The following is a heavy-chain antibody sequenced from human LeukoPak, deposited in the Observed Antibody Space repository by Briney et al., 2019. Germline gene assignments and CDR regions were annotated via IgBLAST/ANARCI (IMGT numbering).Heavy chain of an antibody. CDR2: ISAYNGNT. CDR1: GYTFTSYG. CDR3: ARDSRYCSSTSCRRWWFDP. V-gene: IGHV1-18*01. J-gene: IGHJ5*02. D-gene: IGHD2-2*01. Sequence: ASVKVSCKASGYTFTSYGISWVRQAPGQGLEWMGWISAYNGNTNYAQKLQGRVTMTTDTSTSTAYMELRSLRSDDTAVYYCARDSRYCSSTSCRRWWFDPWGQGTLVTVSS.